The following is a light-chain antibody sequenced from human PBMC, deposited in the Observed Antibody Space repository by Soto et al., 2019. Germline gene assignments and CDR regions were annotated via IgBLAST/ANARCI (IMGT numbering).Light chain of an antibody. CDR1: QSVSSSY. J-gene: IGKJ2*01. Sequence: EIVLTQSPGTLSLSPGERATLSCRASQSVSSSYLAWYQQKPGQAPRLLIYGASSRATGIPDRFSGSGSGTDITLTISRLEPEDFAVYYCKRDVSSRPGYTFGQGTKLEIK. V-gene: IGKV3-20*01. CDR2: GAS. CDR3: KRDVSSRPGYT.